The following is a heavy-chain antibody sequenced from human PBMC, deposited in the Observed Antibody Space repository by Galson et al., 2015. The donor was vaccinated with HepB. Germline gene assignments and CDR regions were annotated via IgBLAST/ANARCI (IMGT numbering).Heavy chain of an antibody. J-gene: IGHJ5*02. CDR2: ISPHNSYT. V-gene: IGHV1-18*01. D-gene: IGHD2-15*01. CDR3: ARGARVMAVGATQNNWFDP. CDR1: GYTFSSYS. Sequence: SVKVSCKASGYTFSSYSITWVRQAPGQGLEWVGWISPHNSYTNYAQNFQGRVTMTTDTSTSTAYMELRSLRTDDTAVYYCARGARVMAVGATQNNWFDPWGRGTLVAVSS.